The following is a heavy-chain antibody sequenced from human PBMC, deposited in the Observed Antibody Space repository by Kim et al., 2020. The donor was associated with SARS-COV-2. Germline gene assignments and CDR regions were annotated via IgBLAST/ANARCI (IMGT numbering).Heavy chain of an antibody. J-gene: IGHJ5*02. CDR1: GFSISNSSYY. CDR2: IYYSGST. D-gene: IGHD6-19*01. V-gene: IGHV4-39*01. CDR3: ASLRRWVVAGIIGTGNNWFGP. Sequence: SETLSLTCTVSGFSISNSSYYWVWIRQPPGKGLEWIGSIYYSGSTYYNPSLKSRVTISVDTSKNQFSLKMSSVTAADTAVYYCASLRRWVVAGIIGTGNNWFGPCGQGRLVTVSS.